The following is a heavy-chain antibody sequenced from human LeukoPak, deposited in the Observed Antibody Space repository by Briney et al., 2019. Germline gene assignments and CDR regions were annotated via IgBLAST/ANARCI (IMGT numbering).Heavy chain of an antibody. CDR1: GVTFNNYA. J-gene: IGHJ5*01. CDR3: AREPRESCSRIACPNWFES. CDR2: LSVSGGTT. D-gene: IGHD2-2*01. Sequence: PGGSLRLSCAASGVTFNNYAMSWVRQAPGEGLEWVSALSVSGGTTYYADSVEGRFTISRDNSKNTLYLQMNRLRAEDTAVYYCAREPRESCSRIACPNWFESWGQGTLVTVSS. V-gene: IGHV3-23*01.